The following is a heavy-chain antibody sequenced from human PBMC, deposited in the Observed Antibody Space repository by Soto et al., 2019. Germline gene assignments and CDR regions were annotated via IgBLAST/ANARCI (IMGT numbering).Heavy chain of an antibody. CDR3: ARSQGGSSSLDIYYYYYYGMDV. D-gene: IGHD2-15*01. CDR2: VIPIFGTA. Sequence: QVQLVQSGAEVKKPGSSVKVSCKAPGGTFSSYAISWVRQAPGHGLEWMGGVIPIFGTAKYAQKFQGRVTITADDSTSTGYMELRSLRSEDTAVYYCARSQGGSSSLDIYYYYYYGMDVWGQGTTVTVSS. J-gene: IGHJ6*02. V-gene: IGHV1-69*01. CDR1: GGTFSSYA.